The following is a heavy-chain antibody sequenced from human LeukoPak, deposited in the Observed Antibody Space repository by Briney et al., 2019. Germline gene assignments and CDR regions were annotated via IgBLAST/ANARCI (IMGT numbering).Heavy chain of an antibody. CDR2: ISFDGSET. D-gene: IGHD3-10*01. V-gene: IGHV3-30*02. J-gene: IGHJ4*02. Sequence: PGGPLKLSCTSSEFTFTRFGMHWIRRAPGKGLEWVAFISFDGSETFYADSVRGRFTISKDNSKDMLYLQMNSLRVDDTAVFYCAKEAQSGTYYRSRLDYWGQGNLVTVSS. CDR1: EFTFTRFG. CDR3: AKEAQSGTYYRSRLDY.